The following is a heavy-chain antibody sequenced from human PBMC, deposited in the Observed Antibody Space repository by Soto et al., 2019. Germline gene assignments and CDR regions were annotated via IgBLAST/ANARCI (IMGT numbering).Heavy chain of an antibody. CDR1: GYTFTGYY. J-gene: IGHJ6*02. V-gene: IGHV1-2*04. Sequence: ASVKVSCKASGYTFTGYYMHWVRQAPGQGLEWMGWINPNSGGTNYAQKFQGWVTMTRDTSISTAYMELSRLRPDDTAVYYCARDRSVVYYYYGMDVWGQGTTVTVSS. CDR2: INPNSGGT. D-gene: IGHD2-15*01. CDR3: ARDRSVVYYYYGMDV.